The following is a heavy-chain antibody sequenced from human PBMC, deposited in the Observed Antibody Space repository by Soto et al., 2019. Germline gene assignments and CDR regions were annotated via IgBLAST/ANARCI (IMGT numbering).Heavy chain of an antibody. D-gene: IGHD6-13*01. CDR3: ASMAAGYGMDV. Sequence: PGASLKISCKGSGYSFTSYWISWVRQMPGKGLEWMGRTDPSDSYTNYSPSFQGHVTISVDKSISTAYLQWSSLKASDTAMYYCASMAAGYGMDVWGQGTTVTVSS. CDR2: TDPSDSYT. V-gene: IGHV5-10-1*01. CDR1: GYSFTSYW. J-gene: IGHJ6*02.